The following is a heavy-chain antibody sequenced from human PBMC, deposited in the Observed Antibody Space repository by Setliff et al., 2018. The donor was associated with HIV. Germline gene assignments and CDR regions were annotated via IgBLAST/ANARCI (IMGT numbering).Heavy chain of an antibody. J-gene: IGHJ6*03. CDR2: LSPGASAT. CDR1: GYYFSSYW. D-gene: IGHD2-21*02. Sequence: GESLTLSCNGSGYYFSSYWVAWVRQMPGKGAEWMGALSPGASATRYSPSFPGQVTISAAKSISTADLQWSRRKASDTAMDYGARQVGGDKAGGHGDSDMDGWGKG. CDR3: ARQVGGDKAGGHGDSDMDG. V-gene: IGHV5-51*01.